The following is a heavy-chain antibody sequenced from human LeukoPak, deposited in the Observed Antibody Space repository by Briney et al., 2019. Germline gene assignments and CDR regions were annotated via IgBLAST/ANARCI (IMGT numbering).Heavy chain of an antibody. CDR1: GFTFSSYA. D-gene: IGHD5-24*01. CDR2: ISGSGGST. CDR3: AKDHMRDGYNYGYWYFDL. J-gene: IGHJ2*01. V-gene: IGHV3-23*01. Sequence: GGSLRLSCAASGFTFSSYAMSWVRQAPGKGLEWVSAISGSGGSTYSADSVKGRFTISRDNSKNTLYLQMNSLRAEDTAVYYCAKDHMRDGYNYGYWYFDLWGRGTLVTVSS.